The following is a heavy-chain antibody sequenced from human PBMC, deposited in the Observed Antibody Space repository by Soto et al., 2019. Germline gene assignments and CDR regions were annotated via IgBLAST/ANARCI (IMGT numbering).Heavy chain of an antibody. CDR1: GFTFRSYT. V-gene: IGHV3-23*01. J-gene: IGHJ4*02. CDR2: ISGSGGST. Sequence: EVQLLESGGGLVQSGKSLRLSCAALGFTFRSYTMSWVRQAPGKGLEWVSTISGSGGSTYYADSVKGRFTISRDNSKNTLYMQRNRLRAYDTAIYYCAKDTGGTAAWRGGFWGQGTLVTVSS. D-gene: IGHD6-13*01. CDR3: AKDTGGTAAWRGGF.